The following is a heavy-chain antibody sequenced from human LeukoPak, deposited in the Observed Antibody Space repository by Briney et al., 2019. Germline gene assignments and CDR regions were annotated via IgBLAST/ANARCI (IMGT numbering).Heavy chain of an antibody. V-gene: IGHV5-51*01. CDR1: GSHFTSSW. CDR2: INPGASDT. Sequence: GGSRQISCQASGSHFTSSWIGWARQVPGKGLGGMATINPGASDTRYSPSFQAQVTISADKSISTAYLQWGSQKASDTAMYYGGRQPGAGWFDPWGQGTLVTVSS. J-gene: IGHJ5*02. CDR3: GRQPGAGWFDP. D-gene: IGHD3-10*01.